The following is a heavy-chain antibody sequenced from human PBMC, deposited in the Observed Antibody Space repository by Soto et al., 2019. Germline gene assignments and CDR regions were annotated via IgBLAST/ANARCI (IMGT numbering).Heavy chain of an antibody. J-gene: IGHJ6*03. CDR3: ARGEYYYYYYMDV. CDR2: IYYSGTT. CDR1: GGSINNHY. Sequence: PSETLSLTCTVSGGSINNHYWSWIRQPPGKGLEWIGYIYYSGTTNYNPSLKGRVTISVDTSKNQFSLKLTSLTAADTAVYFCARGEYYYYYYMDVWGKGTTVTVSS. V-gene: IGHV4-59*11.